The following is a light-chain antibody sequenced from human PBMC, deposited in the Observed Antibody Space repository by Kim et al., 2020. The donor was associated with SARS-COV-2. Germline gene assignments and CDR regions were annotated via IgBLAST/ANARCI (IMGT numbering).Light chain of an antibody. J-gene: IGKJ2*01. CDR2: DAS. Sequence: DIQMTQSPSSLSASVGDRVTITCQASQHINNFLNWYQHKPGRAPELLIYDASHLQTGVSSRFSGSGYGTDFTLTISYLQPEDFATYYCQQYDNVLSMYSFGQGTKLEIK. V-gene: IGKV1-33*01. CDR1: QHINNF. CDR3: QQYDNVLSMYS.